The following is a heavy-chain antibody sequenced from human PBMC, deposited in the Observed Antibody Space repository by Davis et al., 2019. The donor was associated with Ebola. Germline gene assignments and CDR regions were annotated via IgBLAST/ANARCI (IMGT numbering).Heavy chain of an antibody. J-gene: IGHJ4*02. Sequence: SETLSLTCTVSGGSFGSYNCSWIRQSPGKGLEWIGYINYSGSTNYNPSLKSRVTVSVDTSKNQFSLKMTSVTAADTAVYYCARHSPFYDSSGYYYVDFDYWGQGTLVTVSS. D-gene: IGHD3-22*01. CDR2: INYSGST. V-gene: IGHV4-59*08. CDR1: GGSFGSYN. CDR3: ARHSPFYDSSGYYYVDFDY.